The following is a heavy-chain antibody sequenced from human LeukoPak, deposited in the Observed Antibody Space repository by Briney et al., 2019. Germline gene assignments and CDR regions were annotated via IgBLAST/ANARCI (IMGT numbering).Heavy chain of an antibody. V-gene: IGHV1-46*01. D-gene: IGHD4-23*01. CDR3: ARNSRYFDY. CDR2: INPNGGST. CDR1: GYSFTSSY. J-gene: IGHJ4*02. Sequence: ASVKVSCKASGYSFTSSYIHWVRQAPGQGLEWMGIINPNGGSTSYAQKVQGRVTMTRDTSTSTVYMELSSLGSEDTAVYYCARNSRYFDYWGQGTLVTVSS.